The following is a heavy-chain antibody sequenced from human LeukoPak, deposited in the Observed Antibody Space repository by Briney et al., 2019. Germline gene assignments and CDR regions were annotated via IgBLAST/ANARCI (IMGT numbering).Heavy chain of an antibody. CDR3: ARGGRTGTSFFDY. J-gene: IGHJ4*02. D-gene: IGHD1-1*01. Sequence: GASLQTSGECAGSIFSSYWIGGGRRLPGKGRERMGFIYPGDSATIYTPSFQGQVTISADNSISTPSLQWSSLKASDTAMYYCARGGRTGTSFFDYWGQGTLVTVSS. CDR2: IYPGDSAT. V-gene: IGHV5-51*01. CDR1: GSIFSSYW.